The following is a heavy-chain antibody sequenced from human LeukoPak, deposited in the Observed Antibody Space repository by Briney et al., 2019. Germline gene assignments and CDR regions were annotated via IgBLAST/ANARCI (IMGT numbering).Heavy chain of an antibody. J-gene: IGHJ6*03. CDR1: GFTFSSYA. CDR3: ASPPIPGLYYYYYMDV. D-gene: IGHD2-21*01. V-gene: IGHV3-23*01. Sequence: PGGSLRLSCAASGFTFSSYAMSWVRQAPGKGLEWVSAISGSGGSTYYADSVKGRFTISRDNSKNTLYLQMNSLRAEDTAVYYCASPPIPGLYYYYYMDVWGKGTTVTVSS. CDR2: ISGSGGST.